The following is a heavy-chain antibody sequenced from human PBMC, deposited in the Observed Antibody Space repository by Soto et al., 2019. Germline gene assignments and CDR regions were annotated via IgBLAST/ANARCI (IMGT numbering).Heavy chain of an antibody. V-gene: IGHV1-2*04. CDR2: INPNSGGT. Sequence: ASVKVSCKASGYTFTGYYMHWVRQAPGQGLEWMGWINPNSGGTNYAQKFQGWVTMTRDTSISTAYMELSRLRSDDTAVYYCARSEAAAGTLGFDPWGQGTLVTVSS. D-gene: IGHD6-13*01. J-gene: IGHJ5*02. CDR3: ARSEAAAGTLGFDP. CDR1: GYTFTGYY.